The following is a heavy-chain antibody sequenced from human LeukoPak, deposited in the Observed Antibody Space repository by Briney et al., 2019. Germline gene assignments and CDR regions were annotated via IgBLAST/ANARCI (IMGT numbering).Heavy chain of an antibody. CDR2: ISGSGGST. J-gene: IGHJ1*01. CDR3: AKDPRGIAAAGTDESFQH. D-gene: IGHD6-13*01. CDR1: GLTFSSYA. V-gene: IGHV3-23*01. Sequence: GGSLRLSCAASGLTFSSYAMSWVRQAPGKGLEWVSAISGSGGSTYYADSVKGRFTISRDNSKNTLYLQMNSLRAEDTAVYYCAKDPRGIAAAGTDESFQHWGQGTLVTVSS.